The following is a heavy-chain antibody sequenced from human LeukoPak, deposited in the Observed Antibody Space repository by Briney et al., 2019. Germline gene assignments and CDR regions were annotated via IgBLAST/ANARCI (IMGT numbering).Heavy chain of an antibody. CDR2: ISSSGSTI. J-gene: IGHJ4*02. Sequence: GGSLRLSCAASGFTFSSYEMNWVRQAPGKGLEWVSYISSSGSTIYYADSVKGRFTISRDNAKNSLYLQMNSLRAEDTAVYYCARGRRAAARDYFDYWGQGTLVTVSS. CDR1: GFTFSSYE. V-gene: IGHV3-48*03. D-gene: IGHD6-13*01. CDR3: ARGRRAAARDYFDY.